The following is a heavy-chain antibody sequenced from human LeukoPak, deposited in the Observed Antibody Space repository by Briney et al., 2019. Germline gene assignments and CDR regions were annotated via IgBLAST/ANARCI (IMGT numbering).Heavy chain of an antibody. CDR2: ISTTGSYV. J-gene: IGHJ4*02. CDR3: AREGITVSHDLDY. CDR1: KLTFTSYN. V-gene: IGHV3-21*03. D-gene: IGHD3-16*01. Sequence: GESLRLSCTASKLTFTSYNMHWVRQAPGKGLEWVSAISTTGSYVHYIDSVKGRFTISRDNAKNSLYLQMNSLRAEDTAVYYCAREGITVSHDLDYWGQGTLVTVSS.